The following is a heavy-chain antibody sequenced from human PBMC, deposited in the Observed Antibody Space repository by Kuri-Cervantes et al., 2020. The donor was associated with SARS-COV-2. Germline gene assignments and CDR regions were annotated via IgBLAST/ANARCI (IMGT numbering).Heavy chain of an antibody. J-gene: IGHJ4*02. CDR3: AREWGDY. D-gene: IGHD3-16*01. V-gene: IGHV3-7*01. Sequence: GGSLRLSCAASGFTFSSYNMNWVRQAPGKGLEWVANIKQDGSEKYYVDSVKGRFTISRDNAKNSLYLQMNSLRAEDTAVYYCAREWGDYWDQGTLVTVSS. CDR2: IKQDGSEK. CDR1: GFTFSSYN.